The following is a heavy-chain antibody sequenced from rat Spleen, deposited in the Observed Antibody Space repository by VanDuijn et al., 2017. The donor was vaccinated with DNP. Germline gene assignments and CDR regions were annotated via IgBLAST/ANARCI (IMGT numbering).Heavy chain of an antibody. V-gene: IGHV5S13*01. CDR1: GFTFSNYG. Sequence: EVQLVESGGGLVQPGRSLKLSCAASGFTFSNYGMAWVRQAPTKGLEWVASITNSGGSTYYRDSVKGRFTNSRDNAKSTLFLQMSSLRSEDTATYYCAVYFYSGDNWFAYWGQGTLVTVSS. CDR3: AVYFYSGDNWFAY. J-gene: IGHJ3*01. CDR2: ITNSGGST. D-gene: IGHD1-1*01.